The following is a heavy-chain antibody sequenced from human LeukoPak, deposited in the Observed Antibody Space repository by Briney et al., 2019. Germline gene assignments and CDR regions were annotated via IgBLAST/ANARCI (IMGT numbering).Heavy chain of an antibody. Sequence: GESLKISCKGSGYSFTSYWIGWVRQVPGKGLEWMGIIYPGDSDTRYSPSFQGQVTISADKSISTAYLQWSSLKASDTAMYYCAVSGFKEMATSIEDYWGQGTLVTVSS. CDR3: AVSGFKEMATSIEDY. CDR1: GYSFTSYW. V-gene: IGHV5-51*01. J-gene: IGHJ4*02. CDR2: IYPGDSDT. D-gene: IGHD5-24*01.